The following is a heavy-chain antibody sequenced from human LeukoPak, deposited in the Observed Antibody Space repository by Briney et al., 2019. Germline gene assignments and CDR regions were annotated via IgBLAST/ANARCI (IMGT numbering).Heavy chain of an antibody. V-gene: IGHV3-11*01. CDR1: GFTFSDYY. J-gene: IGHJ4*02. CDR2: ISSSDYRT. D-gene: IGHD6-6*01. CDR3: AREYASSSHFDS. Sequence: GGSLRLSCAASGFTFSDYYMTWIRQAPGKGLEWVSYISSSDYRTNYADSVKGRFTISRDNAKNSLYLQMNSLRTEDTAVYYCAREYASSSHFDSWGQGTLVTVSS.